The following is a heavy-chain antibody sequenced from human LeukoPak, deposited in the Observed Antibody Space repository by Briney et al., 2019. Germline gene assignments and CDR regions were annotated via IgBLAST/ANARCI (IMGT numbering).Heavy chain of an antibody. CDR1: GGSISSSSYY. Sequence: SETLSLTCTVSGGSISSSSYYWGWIHQPPGKGLEWIGSIYYSGSTYYNPSLKSRVTISVDTSKNQFSLKLSSVTAADTAVYYCARRFGSGWFPRGFDYWGQGTLVTVSS. V-gene: IGHV4-39*01. D-gene: IGHD6-19*01. CDR2: IYYSGST. J-gene: IGHJ4*02. CDR3: ARRFGSGWFPRGFDY.